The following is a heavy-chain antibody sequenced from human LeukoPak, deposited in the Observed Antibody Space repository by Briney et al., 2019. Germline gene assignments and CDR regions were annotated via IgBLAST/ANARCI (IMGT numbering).Heavy chain of an antibody. V-gene: IGHV3-11*04. CDR1: GFTFSDYY. D-gene: IGHD2-2*01. Sequence: GGSLRLSCAASGFTFSDYYMSWVRQAPGKGLEWVSHISSSGCTIYYADSVKGRFTISRDNAKNSLYLQMNSLRAEDTAVYYCARPDCSSTSCYEFDSWGQGTLVTVSS. CDR2: ISSSGCTI. J-gene: IGHJ4*02. CDR3: ARPDCSSTSCYEFDS.